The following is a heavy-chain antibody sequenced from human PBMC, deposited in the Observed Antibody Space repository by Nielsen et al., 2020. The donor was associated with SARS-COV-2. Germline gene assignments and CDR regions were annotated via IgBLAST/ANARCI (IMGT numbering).Heavy chain of an antibody. D-gene: IGHD6-19*01. Sequence: SPNPPRAASGFTLRRCGMHLVRQAPGKGLEWVAVIWYDGSNKYYADSVKGRFTISRDNSKNTLYLQMNSLRAEDTAVYYCAREVAGQGFDYWGQGTLVTVSS. CDR3: AREVAGQGFDY. CDR1: GFTLRRCG. CDR2: IWYDGSNK. J-gene: IGHJ4*02. V-gene: IGHV3-33*01.